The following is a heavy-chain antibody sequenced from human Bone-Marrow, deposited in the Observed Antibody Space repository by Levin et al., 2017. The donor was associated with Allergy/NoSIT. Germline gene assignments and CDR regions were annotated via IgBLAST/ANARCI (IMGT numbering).Heavy chain of an antibody. D-gene: IGHD3-22*01. CDR2: IYYSGST. CDR1: GGSISSGDYY. CDR3: ARGQDYYDSSKLDY. J-gene: IGHJ4*02. Sequence: SQTLSLTCTVSGGSISSGDYYWSWIRQPPGKGLEWIGYIYYSGSTYYNPSLKSRVTISVDTSKNQFSLKLSSVTAADTAVYYCARGQDYYDSSKLDYWGQGTLVTVSS. V-gene: IGHV4-30-4*01.